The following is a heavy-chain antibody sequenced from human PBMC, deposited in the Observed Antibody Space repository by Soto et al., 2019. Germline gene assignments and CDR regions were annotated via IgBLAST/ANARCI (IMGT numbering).Heavy chain of an antibody. V-gene: IGHV4-31*03. Sequence: SETLSLTCTVSGGSISSGGYYWTWIRQHPGKGLEWIGYIYYSGSTYYNPSLKSRVTISVDRSKNQFSLKLSSVTAADTAVYYCARTESGTFAPGGQGTLVTVSS. D-gene: IGHD1-7*01. CDR3: ARTESGTFAP. CDR1: GGSISSGGYY. J-gene: IGHJ5*02. CDR2: IYYSGST.